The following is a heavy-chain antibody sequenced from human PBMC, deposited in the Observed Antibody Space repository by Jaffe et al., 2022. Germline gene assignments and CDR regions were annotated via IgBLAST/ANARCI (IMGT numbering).Heavy chain of an antibody. V-gene: IGHV3-23*01. D-gene: IGHD3-16*01. CDR2: ISGSGGST. CDR1: GFTFSSYA. CDR3: AKDKGSYRITFGGAADY. J-gene: IGHJ4*02. Sequence: EVQLLESGGGLVQPGGSLRLSCAASGFTFSSYAMSWVRQAPGKGLEWVSAISGSGGSTYYADSVKGRFTISRDNSKNTLYLQMNSLRAEDTAVYYCAKDKGSYRITFGGAADYWGQGTLVTVSS.